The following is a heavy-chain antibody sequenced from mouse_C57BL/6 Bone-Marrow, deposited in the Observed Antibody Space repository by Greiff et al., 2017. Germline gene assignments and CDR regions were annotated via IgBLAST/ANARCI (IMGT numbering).Heavy chain of an antibody. CDR3: ARPYYYGSSFFDY. D-gene: IGHD1-1*01. Sequence: VQLQQSGPELVKPGASVKISCKASGYAFSSSWMNWVKQRPGKGLEWIGRIYPGDGDTNYNGKFKGKATLTADKSSSSAYMQLSSLTSEDSAVXFCARPYYYGSSFFDYWGQGTTLTGSS. J-gene: IGHJ2*01. CDR2: IYPGDGDT. V-gene: IGHV1-82*01. CDR1: GYAFSSSW.